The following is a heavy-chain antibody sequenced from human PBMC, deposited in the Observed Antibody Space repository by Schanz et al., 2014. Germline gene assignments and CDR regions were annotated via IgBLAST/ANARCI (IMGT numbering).Heavy chain of an antibody. Sequence: EVHLLESGGGLVQPGGSLRLSCAASGFTFSSYSMNWVRQAPGKGLEWVSSISSSSIYIYYAYSVKGRFTISRDNAKNSLYLQINSLRAEDTAVYYCARVGSQLQYRGWRGPLDYWGQGTLVTVSS. CDR1: GFTFSSYS. D-gene: IGHD1-1*01. CDR3: ARVGSQLQYRGWRGPLDY. J-gene: IGHJ4*02. CDR2: ISSSSIYI. V-gene: IGHV3-21*06.